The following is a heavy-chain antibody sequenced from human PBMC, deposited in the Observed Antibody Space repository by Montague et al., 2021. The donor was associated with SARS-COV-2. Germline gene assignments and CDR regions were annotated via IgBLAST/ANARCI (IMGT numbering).Heavy chain of an antibody. Sequence: SETLSLTCAVYGGSFSGYYWSWIRQPPGKGLEWIGEINHSGSTNYNPSLKSRDTISVDTSKNQFSLELSSVTAADTAVYYCARANGYYFDYWGQGTLVTVSS. V-gene: IGHV4-34*01. CDR3: ARANGYYFDY. CDR2: INHSGST. CDR1: GGSFSGYY. D-gene: IGHD2-8*01. J-gene: IGHJ4*02.